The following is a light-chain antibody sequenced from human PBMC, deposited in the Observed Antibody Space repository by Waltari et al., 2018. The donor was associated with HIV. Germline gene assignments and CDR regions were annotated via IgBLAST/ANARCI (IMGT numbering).Light chain of an antibody. V-gene: IGKV2-28*01. Sequence: DIVLTQSPLSLPVTPGESASISCKSSQSLLHSNGYNYLDWYLQKPGQSPQLLIYLGSDRASGVPDRCSGSGSGTYFTLKISRVEPEDVGVYYCMQVLQAPLTFGGGTQLEI. J-gene: IGKJ4*02. CDR1: QSLLHSNGYNY. CDR2: LGS. CDR3: MQVLQAPLT.